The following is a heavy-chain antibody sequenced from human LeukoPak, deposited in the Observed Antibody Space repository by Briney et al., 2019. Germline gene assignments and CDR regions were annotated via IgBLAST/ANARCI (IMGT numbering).Heavy chain of an antibody. D-gene: IGHD6-13*01. J-gene: IGHJ4*02. Sequence: PSETLSLTCTVSGGSISNYYWSWIRQPPGKGLEWIGYIYSSGSTDYNPSLKSRVTISVDTSKKQFSLMLSSVTAADTAMYYCARRYSSSWYVEGYFDYWGQGTLVTVSS. CDR1: GGSISNYY. V-gene: IGHV4-59*08. CDR3: ARRYSSSWYVEGYFDY. CDR2: IYSSGST.